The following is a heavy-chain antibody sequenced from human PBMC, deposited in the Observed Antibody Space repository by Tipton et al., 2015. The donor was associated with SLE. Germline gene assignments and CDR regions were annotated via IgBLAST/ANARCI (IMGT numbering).Heavy chain of an antibody. J-gene: IGHJ6*02. CDR3: ARDGKQLGLGGTDV. V-gene: IGHV3-21*01. Sequence: SLRLSCAASGFTFSSYSMNWVRQAPGKGLEWVSSISSSSSYIYYADSVKGRFTISRDNAKNSLYLQMNSLRAEDTAVYYCARDGKQLGLGGTDVWGQGTTVTVSS. CDR1: GFTFSSYS. D-gene: IGHD6-6*01. CDR2: ISSSSSYI.